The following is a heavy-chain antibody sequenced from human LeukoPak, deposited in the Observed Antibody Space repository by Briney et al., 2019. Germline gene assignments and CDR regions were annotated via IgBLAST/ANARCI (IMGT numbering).Heavy chain of an antibody. CDR3: AHRRDSQYYFDY. Sequence: GFSLSSSGVGVGWIRQPPGKALEWLALIYWGDSKRYSPALNSRLTITKDTSKTQVVLTMTNMDPVDTGTYYCAHRRDSQYYFDYWGQGTLVTVSA. CDR1: GFSLSSSGVG. CDR2: IYWGDSK. D-gene: IGHD5-24*01. J-gene: IGHJ4*02. V-gene: IGHV2-5*02.